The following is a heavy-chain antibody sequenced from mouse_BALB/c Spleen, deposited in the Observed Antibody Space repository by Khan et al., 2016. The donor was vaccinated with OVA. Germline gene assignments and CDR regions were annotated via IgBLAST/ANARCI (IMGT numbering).Heavy chain of an antibody. CDR3: AREEALYYFDY. CDR2: IYPGTDNT. V-gene: IGHV1-76*01. CDR1: GYIFTSYW. Sequence: VQLQQSGAELVRPGTSVKLSCKTSGYIFTSYWIHWVKQRSGQGLEWIARIYPGTDNTYYSEKFKDKATLTADKSSSTAYLQLSSLKSEDSAVFFCAREEALYYFDYWGPGTTLTVSS. D-gene: IGHD3-2*02. J-gene: IGHJ2*01.